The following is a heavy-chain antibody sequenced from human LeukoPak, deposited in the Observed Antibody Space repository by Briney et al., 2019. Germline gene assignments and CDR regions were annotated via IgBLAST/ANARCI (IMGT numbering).Heavy chain of an antibody. CDR2: IIPILGIA. CDR1: GGTFSSYA. J-gene: IGHJ4*02. V-gene: IGHV1-69*04. Sequence: GSSVKVSCKASGGTFSSYAISWVRQAPGQGLEWMGRIIPILGIANYAQKFQGRVTITADKSTSTAYMELSSLRSEDTAVYYCARSDPRVGGGLLLRLDYWGQGTLVTVSS. CDR3: ARSDPRVGGGLLLRLDY. D-gene: IGHD2-15*01.